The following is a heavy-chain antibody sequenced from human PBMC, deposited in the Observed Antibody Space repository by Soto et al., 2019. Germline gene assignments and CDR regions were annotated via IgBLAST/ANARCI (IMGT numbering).Heavy chain of an antibody. CDR3: ARSAISPSGGLIGPFDL. J-gene: IGHJ4*02. V-gene: IGHV1-3*05. CDR2: INAANGNT. CDR1: GYTFTAYA. Sequence: QVQLVQSGAEEKKPGASVKVSCETSGYTFTAYAIHWVRQAPGQRLEWMGWINAANGNTRCAQKFQTRLTITRDTSASTAYMHLSSLRFEDTAVYYCARSAISPSGGLIGPFDLWGQGNLVAVSS. D-gene: IGHD3-16*02.